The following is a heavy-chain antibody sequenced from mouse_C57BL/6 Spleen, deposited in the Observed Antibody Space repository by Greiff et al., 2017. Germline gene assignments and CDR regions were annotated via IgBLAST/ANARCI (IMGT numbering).Heavy chain of an antibody. CDR2: IYPGDGDT. CDR1: GYAFSSSW. D-gene: IGHD2-3*01. CDR3: ARKGVTSYAMDY. J-gene: IGHJ4*01. Sequence: VQLQQSGPELVKPGASVKISCKASGYAFSSSWMNWVKQRPGKGLEWIGRIYPGDGDTNYNGKFKGKATLTADKSSSTAYMQLSSLTSEDSAVYFCARKGVTSYAMDYWGQGTSVTVSS. V-gene: IGHV1-82*01.